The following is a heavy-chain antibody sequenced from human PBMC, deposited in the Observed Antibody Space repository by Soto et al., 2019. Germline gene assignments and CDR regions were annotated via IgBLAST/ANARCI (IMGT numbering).Heavy chain of an antibody. CDR3: AKGRAITVFGVITPFDS. J-gene: IGHJ4*02. V-gene: IGHV3-23*01. D-gene: IGHD3-3*01. CDR2: ISGNSGTT. Sequence: EVQLLESGGDFKQPGGSLRLSCEGSGFNFSNYALNWVRQAPGKRLEWVSVISGNSGTTYYAASVKGRFTISRDNSTKTLYLQMNSLRADDTAVDYCAKGRAITVFGVITPFDSWGQGTLVTVSS. CDR1: GFNFSNYA.